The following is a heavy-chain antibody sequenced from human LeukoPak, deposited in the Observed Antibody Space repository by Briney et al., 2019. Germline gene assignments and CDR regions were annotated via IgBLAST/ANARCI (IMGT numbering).Heavy chain of an antibody. CDR1: GYTFTGYY. D-gene: IGHD2-2*01. Sequence: GASVKVSCKASGYTFTGYYMHWVRQAPGQGLEWMGRINPNSGGTNYAQKFQGRVTVTRDTSISTAYMELSRLTSDDRAVYYCARYPGNDAFDIWGQGTMVTVSS. V-gene: IGHV1-2*06. J-gene: IGHJ3*02. CDR2: INPNSGGT. CDR3: ARYPGNDAFDI.